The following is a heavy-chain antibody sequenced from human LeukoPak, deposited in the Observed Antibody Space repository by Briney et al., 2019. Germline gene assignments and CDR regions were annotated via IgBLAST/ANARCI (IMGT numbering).Heavy chain of an antibody. V-gene: IGHV3-23*01. CDR2: ISGSGGST. D-gene: IGHD3-22*01. CDR1: GFTFSYAW. CDR3: AKSHYDSSGPWDY. J-gene: IGHJ4*02. Sequence: GGSLRLSCAASGFTFSYAWMSWVRQAPGKGLEWVSAISGSGGSTYYADSVKGRFTISRDNSKNTLYLQMNSLRAEDTAVYYCAKSHYDSSGPWDYWGQGTLVTVSS.